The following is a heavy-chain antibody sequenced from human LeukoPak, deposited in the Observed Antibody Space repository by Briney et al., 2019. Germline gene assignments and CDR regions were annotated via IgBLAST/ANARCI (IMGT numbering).Heavy chain of an antibody. J-gene: IGHJ4*02. CDR3: ARDPKRYYFDY. CDR1: GFTFSTYG. Sequence: GGSLRLSCAASGFTFSTYGMHWVRQAPGKGLEWVAVIWYDGSNKYYADSVKGRFTISRDSSKDTLYLQMNSLRAEDTAVYYCARDPKRYYFDYWGQGTLVTVSS. CDR2: IWYDGSNK. V-gene: IGHV3-33*01.